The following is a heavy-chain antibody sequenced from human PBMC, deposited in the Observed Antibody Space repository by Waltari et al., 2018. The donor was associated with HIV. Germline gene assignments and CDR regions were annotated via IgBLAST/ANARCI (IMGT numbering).Heavy chain of an antibody. CDR3: VKEHQYSHSWYSYYGMDV. Sequence: EVQVLESGGAFVQSGGYLRLSCAASGFTFRHYGMSWVRQAPGKGREWVSTISGSGGSTYYADSVKGRFTVSRDNSKNTLYLQMNSLRAEDTAVYFCVKEHQYSHSWYSYYGMDVWGQGTTVTVSS. D-gene: IGHD6-13*01. V-gene: IGHV3-23*01. CDR1: GFTFRHYG. CDR2: ISGSGGST. J-gene: IGHJ6*02.